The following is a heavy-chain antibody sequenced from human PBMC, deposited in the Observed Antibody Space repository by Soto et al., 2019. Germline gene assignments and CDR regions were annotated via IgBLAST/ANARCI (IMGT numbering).Heavy chain of an antibody. J-gene: IGHJ4*02. V-gene: IGHV1-18*01. D-gene: IGHD6-13*01. CDR1: GFTFTNYG. CDR2: ISAYKGNT. CDR3: ARSLGIAAAATD. Sequence: ASVKVSCKASGFTFTNYGISWVRQAPGQGLEWMGWISAYKGNTNYAQKFQGRVTMTTETSTSTAYMELRSLRSDDTAMYYCARSLGIAAAATDWGQGTLVTVSS.